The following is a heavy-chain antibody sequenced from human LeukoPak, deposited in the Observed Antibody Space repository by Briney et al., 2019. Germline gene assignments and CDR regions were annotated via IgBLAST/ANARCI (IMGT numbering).Heavy chain of an antibody. CDR2: VSYDGSNK. CDR3: ARESYYYDH. CDR1: GFTFSSYA. V-gene: IGHV3-30*04. Sequence: GVSLRLSCAASGFTFSSYAMHWVRQAPGKGLEWVAVVSYDGSNKYYADSVKGRFTISRDNSKNTLYLQMNSLRAEDTAVYYCARESYYYDHWGQGTLVTVSS. D-gene: IGHD3-16*01. J-gene: IGHJ4*02.